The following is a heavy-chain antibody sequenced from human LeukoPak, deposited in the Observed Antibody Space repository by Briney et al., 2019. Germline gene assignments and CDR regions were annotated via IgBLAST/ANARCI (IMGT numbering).Heavy chain of an antibody. CDR2: INPNSGGT. V-gene: IGHV1-2*02. D-gene: IGHD3-22*01. Sequence: ASVKVSCKASGYTFTGYYMHWVRQAPGQGLEWMGWINPNSGGTNYAQKFQGRVTMTRDTSISTAYMELSRLRSDDTAVYYCARDLASYYYDSSGKFPYFDYWGQGTLVTVSS. J-gene: IGHJ4*02. CDR3: ARDLASYYYDSSGKFPYFDY. CDR1: GYTFTGYY.